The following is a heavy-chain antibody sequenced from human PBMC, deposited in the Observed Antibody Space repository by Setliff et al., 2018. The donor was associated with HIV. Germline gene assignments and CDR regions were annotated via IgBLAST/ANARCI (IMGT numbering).Heavy chain of an antibody. J-gene: IGHJ6*03. D-gene: IGHD6-19*01. CDR2: MNPNSGNT. CDR3: ARGTWYTSGWYSSRYMDV. Sequence: ASVKVSCKTSRGTFTTYAFSWVRQAPGQGLEWMGWMNPNSGNTGYAQKFQGRVTLTRHTSISTAYMELNSLRSEDTAVYYCARGTWYTSGWYSSRYMDVWGKGTTVTVSS. V-gene: IGHV1-8*02. CDR1: RGTFTTYA.